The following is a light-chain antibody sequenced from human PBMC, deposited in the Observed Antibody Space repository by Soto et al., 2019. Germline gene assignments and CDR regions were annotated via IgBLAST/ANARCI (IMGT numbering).Light chain of an antibody. Sequence: QSALTQPASVSGSPGQSITISCTGTSSDVGSYNLVSWYQQHPGKAPKLMIYEGSKRPSGVSNRFSGSKSGNTASLTISGLQAEDEADYYCQSYDTSLRGSTWVFGGGTKLTVL. CDR2: EGS. V-gene: IGLV2-23*01. CDR3: QSYDTSLRGSTWV. CDR1: SSDVGSYNL. J-gene: IGLJ3*02.